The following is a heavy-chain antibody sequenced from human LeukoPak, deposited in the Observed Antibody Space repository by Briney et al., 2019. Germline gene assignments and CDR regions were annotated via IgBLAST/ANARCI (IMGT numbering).Heavy chain of an antibody. CDR2: IYYSGST. CDR3: ARDRDSSTWYSYFDY. Sequence: SETLSLTCTVSGGSISSYYWSWIRQPPGKGLEWIGYIYYSGSTNYNPSLKSRVTISVDTSKNQFSLKLSSVTAADTAVYYCARDRDSSTWYSYFDYWGLGSRVTVSS. D-gene: IGHD6-13*01. J-gene: IGHJ4*02. CDR1: GGSISSYY. V-gene: IGHV4-59*12.